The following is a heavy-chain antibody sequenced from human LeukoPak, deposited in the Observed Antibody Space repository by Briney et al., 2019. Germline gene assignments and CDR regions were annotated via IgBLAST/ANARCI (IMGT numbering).Heavy chain of an antibody. D-gene: IGHD1-1*01. J-gene: IGHJ4*02. CDR3: ARDWKTNSFDY. CDR2: IYYDGSNI. V-gene: IGHV3-33*01. CDR1: EFTFTTYG. Sequence: QPGRSLTLSCAASEFTFTTYGMHWVRQAPGKGLEGVAFIYYDGSNIYYADYVKGRFTISRDISKNTLYLQMDSLRAEDTAIYYCARDWKTNSFDYWGQGTLVTVSS.